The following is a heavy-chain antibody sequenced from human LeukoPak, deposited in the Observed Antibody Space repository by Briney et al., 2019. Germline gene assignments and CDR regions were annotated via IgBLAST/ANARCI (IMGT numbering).Heavy chain of an antibody. CDR2: IIPIFGTA. V-gene: IGHV1-69*01. CDR3: AREWGGYSSGWYRPSYYYGMDV. Sequence: ASVKVSCKASEGTFSSYAISWVRQAPGQGLEWMGGIIPIFGTANYAQKFQGRVTITADESTSTAYMELSSLRSEDTAVYYCAREWGGYSSGWYRPSYYYGMDVWGQGTTVTVSS. D-gene: IGHD6-19*01. J-gene: IGHJ6*02. CDR1: EGTFSSYA.